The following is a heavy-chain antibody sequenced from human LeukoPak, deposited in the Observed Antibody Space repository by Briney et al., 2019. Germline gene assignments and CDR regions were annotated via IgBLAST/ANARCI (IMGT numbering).Heavy chain of an antibody. J-gene: IGHJ6*02. V-gene: IGHV3-21*01. CDR1: GFTLSSYS. CDR2: ISSSSSYI. D-gene: IGHD2-8*01. CDR3: ERDRRVPVVLMNYYYWLDG. Sequence: GGSLRLSCAASGFTLSSYSMNWVRQAPGKGLEWVSSISSSSSYIYYADSVKGRFTISRDNAKNSLYLQMNSLRAEDTAVYYCERDRRVPVVLMNYYYWLDGWGQGTTVTVSS.